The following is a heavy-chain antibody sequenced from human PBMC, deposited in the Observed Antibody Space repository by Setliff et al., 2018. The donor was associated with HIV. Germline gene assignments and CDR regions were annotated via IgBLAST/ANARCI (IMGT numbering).Heavy chain of an antibody. CDR1: GGSFSDDS. Sequence: SETLSLTCAVYGGSFSDDSWNWIRQPPGKGLEWIGEINHSGSTNYNPSLKSRVTISVDTSKKQFSLNLSSVTAADTAVYYCARRGWNGYKAFDYWGQGALVPSPQ. CDR3: ARRGWNGYKAFDY. V-gene: IGHV4-34*01. D-gene: IGHD5-12*01. J-gene: IGHJ4*02. CDR2: INHSGST.